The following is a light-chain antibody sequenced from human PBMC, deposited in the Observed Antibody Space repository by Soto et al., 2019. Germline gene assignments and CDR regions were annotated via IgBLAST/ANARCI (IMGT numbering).Light chain of an antibody. CDR1: SSDVGGYDF. V-gene: IGLV2-14*01. Sequence: QSVLTQPAAVSGSPGQSITISCTGTSSDVGGYDFVSWYQHHPGKAPKLIIYEVRTRPSGVSDRFSGSKSGNTASLTISGLQAEDEADYYRSSYTSDWGVFGTGTKVTVL. J-gene: IGLJ1*01. CDR3: SSYTSDWGV. CDR2: EVR.